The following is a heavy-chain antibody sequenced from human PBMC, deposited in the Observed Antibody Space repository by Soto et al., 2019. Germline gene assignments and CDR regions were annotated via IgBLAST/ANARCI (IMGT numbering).Heavy chain of an antibody. CDR1: GGSFSGYY. D-gene: IGHD5-18*01. J-gene: IGHJ4*02. Sequence: SETLSLTCAVYGGSFSGYYWSWIRQPPGKGLEWIGEINHSGSTNYNPSLKSRVTISVDTSKNQFSLKLSSVTAADTAVYYCARGLKEDNTAMGFDYWGQGTLVTVSS. CDR3: ARGLKEDNTAMGFDY. CDR2: INHSGST. V-gene: IGHV4-34*01.